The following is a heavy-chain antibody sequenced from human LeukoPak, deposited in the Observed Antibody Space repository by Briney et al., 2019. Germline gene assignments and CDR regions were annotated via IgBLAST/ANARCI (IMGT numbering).Heavy chain of an antibody. CDR3: ARDNLDFWSGDHYFDD. J-gene: IGHJ4*02. V-gene: IGHV3-23*01. D-gene: IGHD3-3*01. CDR1: GFTFSRYA. CDR2: ISGSGGTT. Sequence: GGSLRLYCAASGFTFSRYAMSWVRQAPGKGLEWVSGISGSGGTTEYADSVKGRFTISKDKSKNTLYLQMNSLRAEDTAVYYCARDNLDFWSGDHYFDDWGQGTLVTVSS.